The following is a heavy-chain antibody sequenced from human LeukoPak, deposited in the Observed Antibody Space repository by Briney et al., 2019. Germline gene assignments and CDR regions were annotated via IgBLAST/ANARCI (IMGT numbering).Heavy chain of an antibody. Sequence: SETLSLTCAVYGGSFSGYYWSWIRQPPGKGLEWIGEINHSGSTNYNPSLKSRVTISVDTSKNQFSLKLSSVTAAGTAVYYCARGLLDGFGELYNWFDPWGQGTLVTVSS. V-gene: IGHV4-34*01. J-gene: IGHJ5*02. CDR2: INHSGST. CDR1: GGSFSGYY. CDR3: ARGLLDGFGELYNWFDP. D-gene: IGHD3-10*01.